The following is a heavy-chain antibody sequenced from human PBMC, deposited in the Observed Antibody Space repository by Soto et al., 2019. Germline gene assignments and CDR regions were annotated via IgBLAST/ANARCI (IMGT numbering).Heavy chain of an antibody. CDR3: ARDRITGTTGYYYYYGMDV. CDR2: IKQDGSEK. V-gene: IGHV3-7*01. Sequence: PGGSLRLSCAASGFTFSSYWMSWVRQAPGKGLEWVANIKQDGSEKYYVDSVKGRFTISRDNAKNSLYLQMNSLRAEDTAVYYCARDRITGTTGYYYYYGMDVWGQGTTVTVSS. J-gene: IGHJ6*02. D-gene: IGHD1-7*01. CDR1: GFTFSSYW.